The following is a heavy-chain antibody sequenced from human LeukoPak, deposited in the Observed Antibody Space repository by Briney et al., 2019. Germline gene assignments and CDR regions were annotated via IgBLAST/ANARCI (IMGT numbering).Heavy chain of an antibody. CDR3: ARVNDYGDYEPAFDI. Sequence: SETLSLTCTVSGGSISSYYWSWIRQPPGKGLEWIGYIYYRGSTNYNPSLKSRVTISVDTSQNQFSLKLSSVTAADTAVYYCARVNDYGDYEPAFDIWGQGTMVTVSS. D-gene: IGHD4-17*01. CDR2: IYYRGST. J-gene: IGHJ3*02. V-gene: IGHV4-59*01. CDR1: GGSISSYY.